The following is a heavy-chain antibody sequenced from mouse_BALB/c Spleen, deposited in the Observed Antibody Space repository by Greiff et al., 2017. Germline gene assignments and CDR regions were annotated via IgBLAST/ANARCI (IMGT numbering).Heavy chain of an antibody. J-gene: IGHJ3*01. V-gene: IGHV1-63*02. CDR2: IYPGGGYT. CDR3: GRLGHYGSTPAWFAY. CDR1: GYTFTNYW. Sequence: QVQLQQSGAELVRPGTSVKMSCKAAGYTFTNYWIGWVKQRPGHGLEWIGDIYPGGGYTNYNEKFKGKATLTADTSSSTAYMQLSSLTSEDSAIYYGGRLGHYGSTPAWFAYWGQGTLVTVSA. D-gene: IGHD1-1*01.